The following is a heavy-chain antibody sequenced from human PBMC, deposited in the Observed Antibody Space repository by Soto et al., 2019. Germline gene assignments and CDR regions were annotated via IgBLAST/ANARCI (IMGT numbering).Heavy chain of an antibody. CDR3: ERVKDYGDQYWYFDL. J-gene: IGHJ2*01. CDR2: IIPILGIA. D-gene: IGHD4-17*01. Sequence: QVQLVQSGAEVKKPGSSVKVSCKASGGTFSSYTISWVRQAPGQGLEWMGRIIPILGIANYAQKFQGRVTITADKSTSTAYMELSSLRSEDTAVYYCERVKDYGDQYWYFDLWGRGTLVTVSS. V-gene: IGHV1-69*02. CDR1: GGTFSSYT.